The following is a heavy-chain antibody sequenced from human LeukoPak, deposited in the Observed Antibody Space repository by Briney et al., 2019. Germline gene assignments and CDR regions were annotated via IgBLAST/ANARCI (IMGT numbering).Heavy chain of an antibody. D-gene: IGHD3-10*01. Sequence: SETLSLTCTVSGGSISTYYWNWIRQPPGKGLGWIGYIYYSGTTNYNPSLKSRVTISVDTSKNQFSLKLSSVTAADTAVYYCARSEAAYYGSGSYYNFNWFDPWGQGTLVTVSS. J-gene: IGHJ5*02. CDR2: IYYSGTT. V-gene: IGHV4-59*01. CDR3: ARSEAAYYGSGSYYNFNWFDP. CDR1: GGSISTYY.